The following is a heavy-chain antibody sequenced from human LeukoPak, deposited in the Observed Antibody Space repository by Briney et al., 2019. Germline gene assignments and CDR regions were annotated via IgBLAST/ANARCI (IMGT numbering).Heavy chain of an antibody. CDR2: INQDGSKK. J-gene: IGHJ5*01. CDR1: GFTFSSYW. D-gene: IGHD6-13*01. CDR3: ARDREGSSWYDF. Sequence: GGSLRLSCATSGFTFSSYWMTWVRHTPGKGLEWVAHINQDGSKKYYVDSVQGRFTISRDNTNNSLYLQMHSLRADDTAVYFCARDREGSSWYDFWGQGTLVTVSS. V-gene: IGHV3-7*04.